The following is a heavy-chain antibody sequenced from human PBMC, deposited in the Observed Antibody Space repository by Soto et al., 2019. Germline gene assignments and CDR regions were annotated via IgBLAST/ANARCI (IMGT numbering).Heavy chain of an antibody. CDR2: ISTGNGNT. V-gene: IGHV1-3*04. D-gene: IGHD1-26*01. CDR1: VYTLTHYA. J-gene: IGHJ4*02. CDR3: AKGSPMWAPDY. Sequence: SVNVSCKSSVYTLTHYAIHLVRQAPGQRLEWMGWISTGNGNTKYSQKFQGRVTITSDTSANTAYMELSSRRSEDTAVYYCAKGSPMWAPDYWGQGTLVTYPQ.